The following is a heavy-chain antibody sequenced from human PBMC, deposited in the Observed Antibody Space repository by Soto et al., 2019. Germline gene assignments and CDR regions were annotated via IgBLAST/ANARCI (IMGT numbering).Heavy chain of an antibody. CDR1: GFRVSDYE. CDR2: ITSGGTVT. J-gene: IGHJ6*02. V-gene: IGHV3-48*03. CDR3: ARGRSALAV. Sequence: PGGSLRLSCVVSGFRVSDYEMNWVRQAPGRGLEWISLITSGGTVTYYGDSVKGRFTISRDDADNSLYLQMNSLGVEDTAIYYCARGRSALAVWGQGTTVTVSS. D-gene: IGHD3-3*01.